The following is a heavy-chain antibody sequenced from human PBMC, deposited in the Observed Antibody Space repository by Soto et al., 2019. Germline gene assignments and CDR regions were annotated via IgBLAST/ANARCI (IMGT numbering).Heavy chain of an antibody. CDR3: AKKWPGTVKALMDV. CDR2: INAGNGNT. V-gene: IGHV1-3*01. Sequence: QVQLVQSGAEVKKPGASVKVSCKASGYTFTSYAMHWVRQAPGQRLEWMGWINAGNGNTKYSQKFQGRVTITRNTLYLQMNSLRAEDTAVYYCAKKWPGTVKALMDVWGQGTTVTVS. D-gene: IGHD4-17*01. CDR1: GYTFTSYA. J-gene: IGHJ6*02.